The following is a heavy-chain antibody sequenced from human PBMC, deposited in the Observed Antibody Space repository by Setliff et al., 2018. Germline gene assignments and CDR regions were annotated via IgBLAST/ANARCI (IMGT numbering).Heavy chain of an antibody. CDR1: GYTFSESI. Sequence: ASVKVSCKASGYTFSESIVSWVRQAPGQGLEWMGWIAVYTGKTYSAQKFQGRLTMTTDKSTNMAYLDLRGLRLGDTAIYFCLRLVRYCSRTACQRTSGDEVWGQGTLVTV. V-gene: IGHV1-18*01. CDR3: LRLVRYCSRTACQRTSGDEV. CDR2: IAVYTGKT. J-gene: IGHJ4*01. D-gene: IGHD2-8*01.